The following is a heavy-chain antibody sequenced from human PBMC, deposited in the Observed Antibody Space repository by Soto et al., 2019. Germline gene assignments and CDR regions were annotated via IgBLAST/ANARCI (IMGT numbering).Heavy chain of an antibody. Sequence: ETLSLTCAVYGGSFSGYYWSWIRQPPGKGLEWIGEINHSGSTNYNPSLKSRVTISVDTSKNQFSLKLSSVTAADTAVYYCARGLAVTLDYWGQGTLVTVSS. D-gene: IGHD4-17*01. CDR2: INHSGST. J-gene: IGHJ4*02. CDR1: GGSFSGYY. V-gene: IGHV4-34*01. CDR3: ARGLAVTLDY.